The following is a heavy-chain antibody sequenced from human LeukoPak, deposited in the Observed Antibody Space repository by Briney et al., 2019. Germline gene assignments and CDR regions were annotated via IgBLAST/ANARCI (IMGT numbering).Heavy chain of an antibody. Sequence: GSLRLSCAASGFTFSSYAMSWVRPAPGKGLEWVSAISGSGGSTYYADSVKGRFTISRDNSKNTLYLQMNSLRAEDTAVYYCAKDLSGSYSTRDYWGQGTLVTVSS. CDR1: GFTFSSYA. CDR2: ISGSGGST. D-gene: IGHD1-26*01. V-gene: IGHV3-23*01. J-gene: IGHJ4*02. CDR3: AKDLSGSYSTRDY.